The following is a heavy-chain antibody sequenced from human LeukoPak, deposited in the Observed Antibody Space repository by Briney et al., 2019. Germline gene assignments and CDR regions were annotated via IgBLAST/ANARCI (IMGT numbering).Heavy chain of an antibody. J-gene: IGHJ6*03. D-gene: IGHD3-9*01. CDR3: ARGLGWHDILTGYSTPYYMDV. CDR1: GGSISSYY. Sequence: SETLSLTCTVSGGSISSYYWSWIRQPPGKGLEWLGYIYYSGSTNYNPSLKSRVTISVDTSKNQFSLKLSSVTAADTAVYYCARGLGWHDILTGYSTPYYMDVWGKGTTVTVSS. V-gene: IGHV4-59*01. CDR2: IYYSGST.